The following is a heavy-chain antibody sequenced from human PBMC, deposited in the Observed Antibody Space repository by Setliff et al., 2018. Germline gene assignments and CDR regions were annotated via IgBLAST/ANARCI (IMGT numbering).Heavy chain of an antibody. D-gene: IGHD1-1*01. CDR2: VYYSGRT. Sequence: NPSETLSLTCSVSGASIRSYFWTWFRQPPGKGLEWIGYVYYSGRTKYNPALESRVTISEDTSKSQFSLNLSSVTAADTAVYYCATYPLYGRTQLVDVWGKGTTVTVSS. CDR3: ATYPLYGRTQLVDV. CDR1: GASIRSYF. V-gene: IGHV4-59*01. J-gene: IGHJ6*04.